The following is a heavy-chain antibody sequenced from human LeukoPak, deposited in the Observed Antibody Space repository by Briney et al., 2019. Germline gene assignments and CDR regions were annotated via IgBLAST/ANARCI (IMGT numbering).Heavy chain of an antibody. CDR3: AKDSGSSSGYESWFDP. CDR1: GFTFSDYY. D-gene: IGHD5-12*01. V-gene: IGHV3-11*01. CDR2: ISSSGDTI. J-gene: IGHJ5*02. Sequence: NPGGSLRLSCAASGFTFSDYYMSWIRQAPGKGLEWVSYISSSGDTIFYADSVKGRFTISRDSAKNSLYLQMNSLRVEDTALYYCAKDSGSSSGYESWFDPWGQGTLVTVSS.